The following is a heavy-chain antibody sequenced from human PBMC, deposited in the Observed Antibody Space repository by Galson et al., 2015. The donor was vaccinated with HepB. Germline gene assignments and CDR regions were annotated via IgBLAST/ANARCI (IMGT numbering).Heavy chain of an antibody. CDR2: IWYDGSNK. CDR1: GFTFSSYS. V-gene: IGHV3-33*01. J-gene: IGHJ4*02. Sequence: SLRLSCAASGFTFSSYSMHWVRQAPGKGLEWVAVIWYDGSNKYYADSVKGRFTISRDKSKNTLYLQMNSPRVEDTAVYYCARGEMATMNLDYWGQGTLVTVSS. CDR3: ARGEMATMNLDY. D-gene: IGHD5-24*01.